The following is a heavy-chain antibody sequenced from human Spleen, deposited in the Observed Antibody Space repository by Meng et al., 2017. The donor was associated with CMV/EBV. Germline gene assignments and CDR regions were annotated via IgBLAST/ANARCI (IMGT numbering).Heavy chain of an antibody. CDR3: ARGPAAGTMDY. CDR2: IYYSGST. J-gene: IGHJ4*02. D-gene: IGHD6-13*01. CDR1: GGSISSGDYY. Sequence: SETLSLTCTVSGGSISSGDYYWSWIRQPPGKGLEWIGYIYYSGSTYYNPSLKSRVTISEDTSKNQFSLKLSSVTAADTAVYYCARGPAAGTMDYWGQGTLVTVSS. V-gene: IGHV4-30-4*08.